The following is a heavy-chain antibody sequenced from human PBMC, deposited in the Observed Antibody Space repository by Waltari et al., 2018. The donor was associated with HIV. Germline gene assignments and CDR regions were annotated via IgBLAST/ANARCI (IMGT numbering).Heavy chain of an antibody. Sequence: QVQLVESGGGVVQPGRSLSLSCAASGFTSKNYGMHWVRQAPGKGLEWVAVIWYDGSNKYYADSVKGRFTISRDNSKNRLYLQMNSLRAEDTAVYYCARDRGGSSSLVLDSWGQGTLVTVSS. CDR3: ARDRGGSSSLVLDS. J-gene: IGHJ4*02. CDR2: IWYDGSNK. V-gene: IGHV3-33*01. D-gene: IGHD6-6*01. CDR1: GFTSKNYG.